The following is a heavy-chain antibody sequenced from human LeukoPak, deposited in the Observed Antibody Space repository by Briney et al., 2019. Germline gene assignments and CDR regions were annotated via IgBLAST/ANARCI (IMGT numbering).Heavy chain of an antibody. D-gene: IGHD6-19*01. CDR2: MNPNSGNT. CDR3: ARVRGIAVAGTNRWFDP. Sequence: ASVKVSCKASGYTFTSYDINWVRQATGQGLEWMGWMNPNSGNTGYAQKFQGRVTMTRNTSISTAYMELSSLRSEDTAVYYCARVRGIAVAGTNRWFDPWGQGTLVTVPS. J-gene: IGHJ5*02. CDR1: GYTFTSYD. V-gene: IGHV1-8*01.